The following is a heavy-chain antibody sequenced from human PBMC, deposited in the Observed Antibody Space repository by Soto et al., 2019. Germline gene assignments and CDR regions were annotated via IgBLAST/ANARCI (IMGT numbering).Heavy chain of an antibody. J-gene: IGHJ3*02. CDR2: ISYSGST. CDR3: AREGVPAADLTGSAFDI. V-gene: IGHV4-39*01. CDR1: GGSISSSRYY. Sequence: SETLSLTCTVSGGSISSSRYYCGWIRQPPGKGLEWIGSISYSGSTYYNPSLKSRVTISVDTSKNQFSLKLSSVTAADTAVYYCAREGVPAADLTGSAFDIWGQGTMVTVSS. D-gene: IGHD2-2*01.